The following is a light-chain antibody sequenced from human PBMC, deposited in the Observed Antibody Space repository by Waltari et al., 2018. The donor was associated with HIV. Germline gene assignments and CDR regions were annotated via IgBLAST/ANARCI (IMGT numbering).Light chain of an antibody. J-gene: IGLJ3*02. CDR1: TGAVTSDHY. Sequence: QAVVTQEPSLTVSPGGTVTLTCGSSTGAVTSDHYPYWFQQKPGQAPRTLIYDTSDQHSWTPARFSGSLLGGKAALTLSDEAEYYCLLSYNGARNWVFGGGTKLTVL. V-gene: IGLV7-46*01. CDR3: LLSYNGARNWV. CDR2: DTS.